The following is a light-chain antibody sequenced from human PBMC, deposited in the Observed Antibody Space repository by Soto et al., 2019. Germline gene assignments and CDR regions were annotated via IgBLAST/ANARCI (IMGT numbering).Light chain of an antibody. CDR3: NSYASVNSPVL. Sequence: ALTQPASLSGSPGQSITISCTGTSSDVGGYNYVSWYQQHPGKAPRLMIYGVSNRPFGVSSRFSGSKSGNTASLTISGLQSEDEADYYCNSYASVNSPVLFGGGTKLTVL. CDR2: GVS. J-gene: IGLJ2*01. CDR1: SSDVGGYNY. V-gene: IGLV2-14*03.